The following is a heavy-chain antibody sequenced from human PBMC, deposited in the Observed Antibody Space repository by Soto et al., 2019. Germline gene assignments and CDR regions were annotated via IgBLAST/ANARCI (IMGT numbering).Heavy chain of an antibody. D-gene: IGHD3-22*01. CDR3: ARAKQDYYDSSGPFDP. CDR2: ISYDGSNK. J-gene: IGHJ5*02. V-gene: IGHV3-30-3*01. CDR1: GFPFSIYA. Sequence: GGSLRLSCAASGFPFSIYAMHLVRQAPGKGLEWVAVISYDGSNKYYADSVKGRFTISRDNSKNTLYLQMNSLRAEDTAVYYCARAKQDYYDSSGPFDPWGQGTLVTLSS.